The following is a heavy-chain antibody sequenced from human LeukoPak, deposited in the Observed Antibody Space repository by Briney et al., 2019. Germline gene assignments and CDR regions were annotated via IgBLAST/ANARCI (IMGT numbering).Heavy chain of an antibody. CDR1: GFTVSGNY. V-gene: IGHV3-53*01. Sequence: GGSLRLSCAASGFTVSGNYMSWVRQAPGKGLEWISLIYSGGDTYYPDSVQGRFTISRDNSRNTLYLQMNSLRAEDTAVYYCAKDGRNSPLMWGQGTVVSVSS. D-gene: IGHD2/OR15-2a*01. CDR3: AKDGRNSPLM. CDR2: IYSGGDT. J-gene: IGHJ3*02.